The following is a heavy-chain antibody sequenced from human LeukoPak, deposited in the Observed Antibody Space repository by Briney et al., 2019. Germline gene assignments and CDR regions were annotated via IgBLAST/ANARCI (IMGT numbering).Heavy chain of an antibody. V-gene: IGHV4-39*01. Sequence: SETLSLTCTVSGASISSSSYFWGWIRQPPGKGLEWIGSIFYSGSTYYNPSLNSRVTISIDTSKNQFSLRLSSVTAADTAVYYCARQMNTVTADYWGQGTLVTVSS. CDR3: ARQMNTVTADY. J-gene: IGHJ4*02. CDR1: GASISSSSYF. CDR2: IFYSGST. D-gene: IGHD4-17*01.